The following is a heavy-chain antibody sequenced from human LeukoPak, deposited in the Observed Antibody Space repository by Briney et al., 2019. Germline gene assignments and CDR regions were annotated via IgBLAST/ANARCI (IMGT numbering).Heavy chain of an antibody. V-gene: IGHV3-21*01. CDR2: ISSSSSYI. Sequence: PGGSLRLSCAASGFTFSSYNMNWVRQAPGNGLEWVSSISSSSSYIYYADSVKGRFTISRDNAKNSLYLQMNSLRAEDTAVYYCARGVVVNGYFDYWGQGTLVTVSS. CDR1: GFTFSSYN. CDR3: ARGVVVNGYFDY. J-gene: IGHJ4*02. D-gene: IGHD2-15*01.